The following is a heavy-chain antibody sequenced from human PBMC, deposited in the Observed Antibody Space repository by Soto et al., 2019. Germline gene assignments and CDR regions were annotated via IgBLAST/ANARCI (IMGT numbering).Heavy chain of an antibody. Sequence: QVQLVQSGAEVKKPGASVKVSCKASGYTFTSYGISWVRQAPGQGLERMGWISAYNGNTNYAQKLQGRVTITTDTSTSTAYMELRSLRSDGTAVYYCARGKGMVCSSTSCYPYYYYGMDVWGQGTTVTVSS. CDR3: ARGKGMVCSSTSCYPYYYYGMDV. D-gene: IGHD2-2*01. V-gene: IGHV1-18*01. J-gene: IGHJ6*02. CDR2: ISAYNGNT. CDR1: GYTFTSYG.